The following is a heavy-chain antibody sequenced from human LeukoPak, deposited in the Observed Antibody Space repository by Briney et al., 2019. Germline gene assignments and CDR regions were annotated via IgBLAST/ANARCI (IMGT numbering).Heavy chain of an antibody. Sequence: GGSLRLSCAASGFTFSNAWMSWVRQAPGKGLEWVGRIKSKTDGGTTDYAAPVKGRFTISRDDSKNTLYLQMNSLKTEDTAVYYCTAFWSGYYLDYWGQGTLVTVSS. J-gene: IGHJ4*02. D-gene: IGHD3-3*01. CDR1: GFTFSNAW. CDR2: IKSKTDGGTT. CDR3: TAFWSGYYLDY. V-gene: IGHV3-15*01.